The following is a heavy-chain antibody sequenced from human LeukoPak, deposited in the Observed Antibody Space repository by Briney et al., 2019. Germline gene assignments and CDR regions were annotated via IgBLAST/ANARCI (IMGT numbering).Heavy chain of an antibody. CDR1: GYTFTNYY. V-gene: IGHV1-46*01. Sequence: GASVKVSCKASGYTFTNYYIHWMRQAPGQGLEWVGIINLNAVTTRYAQKFQGRITVTRDTSMSTVYMELSSLRSEDTAVYFCAREGAAEAKNFDYWGQGTLVIVSS. J-gene: IGHJ4*02. CDR2: INLNAVTT. CDR3: AREGAAEAKNFDY. D-gene: IGHD6-25*01.